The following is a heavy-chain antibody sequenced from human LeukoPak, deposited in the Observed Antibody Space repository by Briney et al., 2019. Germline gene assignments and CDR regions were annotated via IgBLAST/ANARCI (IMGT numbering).Heavy chain of an antibody. V-gene: IGHV3-15*01. CDR3: TTSGSSTSWYWSSVDY. CDR2: IQSKTEGGAT. J-gene: IGHJ4*02. CDR1: GFSFNNAW. D-gene: IGHD6-13*01. Sequence: GGSLRLSCVASGFSFNNAWMSWVRQAPGKGLEWVGRIQSKTEGGATDYAASVKDRFSISRDDSKNTLYLQMNGLKTEDTALYYCTTSGSSTSWYWSSVDYWGQGTLVTVSS.